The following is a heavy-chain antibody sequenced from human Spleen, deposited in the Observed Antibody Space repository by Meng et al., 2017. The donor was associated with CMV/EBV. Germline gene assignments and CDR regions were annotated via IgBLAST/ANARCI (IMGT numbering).Heavy chain of an antibody. CDR1: FTSYA. D-gene: IGHD3-3*01. J-gene: IGHJ4*02. CDR3: ARGNANYDFWSGYYTIPDY. Sequence: FTSYAITCVRQATGQGLEWMGWLNPNSGNTGYAQKFQGRVTITRNTSISTAYMELSSLRSEDTAVYYCARGNANYDFWSGYYTIPDYWGQGTLVSVSS. CDR2: LNPNSGNT. V-gene: IGHV1-8*03.